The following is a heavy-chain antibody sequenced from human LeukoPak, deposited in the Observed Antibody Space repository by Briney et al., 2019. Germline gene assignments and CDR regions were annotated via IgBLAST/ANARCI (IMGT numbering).Heavy chain of an antibody. CDR2: IYYSGST. V-gene: IGHV4-30-4*08. CDR1: GGSIGGTSDY. Sequence: KPSETLSLTCTVSGGSIGGTSDYWGWLRQPPGKGLEWIGYIYYSGSTYYNPSLKSRVTISVDTSKNQFSLKLSSVTAADTAVYYCASDNSGWYDYWGQGTLVTVSS. J-gene: IGHJ4*02. D-gene: IGHD6-19*01. CDR3: ASDNSGWYDY.